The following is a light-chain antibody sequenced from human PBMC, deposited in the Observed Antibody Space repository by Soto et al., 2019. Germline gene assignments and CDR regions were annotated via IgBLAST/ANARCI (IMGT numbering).Light chain of an antibody. J-gene: IGKJ3*01. Sequence: EIVLTQSPGTLSLSPGERATLSCRASQSVSDMYLAWYQQKPGQAPRLLIYASNRATGIPGRFSGSGSGTDFTLTISRLEPEDFAVYYCQHYGTSALFGPGTKVEIK. CDR3: QHYGTSAL. CDR2: AS. V-gene: IGKV3-20*01. CDR1: QSVSDMY.